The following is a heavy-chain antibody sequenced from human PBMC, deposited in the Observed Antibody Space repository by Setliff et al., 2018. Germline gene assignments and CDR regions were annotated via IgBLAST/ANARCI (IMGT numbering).Heavy chain of an antibody. CDR3: ARARGNWGPVDY. Sequence: GGSLRLSCVASGFTFSNYGMHWVRQAPGKGLEWVTYIQHDGNIKHYADSVKGRFTISRDNAKNTLYLQMNSLRAEDTAVYYCARARGNWGPVDYWGQGTLVTVSS. V-gene: IGHV3-30*02. D-gene: IGHD7-27*01. CDR1: GFTFSNYG. J-gene: IGHJ4*02. CDR2: IQHDGNIK.